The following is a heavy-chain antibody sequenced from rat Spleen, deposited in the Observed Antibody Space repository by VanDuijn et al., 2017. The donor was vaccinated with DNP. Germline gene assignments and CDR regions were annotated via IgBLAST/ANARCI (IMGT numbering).Heavy chain of an antibody. J-gene: IGHJ2*01. CDR2: ISYDGRET. Sequence: EVQLVESGGGLVEPGRSLKLSCGASGFIFSNYWMTWVRQGPKKGLEWVATISYDGRETYYRDSVKGRFTISRDTAKSTQYLQMDSLRSEDTATYYCTSNPHIRTAAPFDYWGQGVMVTVSS. V-gene: IGHV5-7*01. D-gene: IGHD3-8*01. CDR1: GFIFSNYW. CDR3: TSNPHIRTAAPFDY.